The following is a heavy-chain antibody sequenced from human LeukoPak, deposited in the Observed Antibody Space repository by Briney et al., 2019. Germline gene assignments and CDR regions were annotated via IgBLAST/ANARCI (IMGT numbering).Heavy chain of an antibody. CDR1: GGSIGSYY. D-gene: IGHD3-3*01. J-gene: IGHJ5*02. CDR3: ARPQGFWSGYYGWFDP. Sequence: PSETLSLTCTVSGGSIGSYYWSWVRQPPGKGLEWIGYIYTSGSTNYNPSLKSRVTISVDTSKNQFSLKLSSVTAAGTAVYYCARPQGFWSGYYGWFDPWGQGTLVTVSS. V-gene: IGHV4-4*09. CDR2: IYTSGST.